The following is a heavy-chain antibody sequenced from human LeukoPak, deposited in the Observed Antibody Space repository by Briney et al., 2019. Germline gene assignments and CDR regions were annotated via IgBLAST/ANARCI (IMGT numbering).Heavy chain of an antibody. CDR3: ARGGPYGSGSYFY. D-gene: IGHD3-10*01. Sequence: GGSLRLSCAASGFTFSNYGMSWVRQAPGKGLEWVSGMSGSGGSTYYADSVKGRFTISRDSAKNSLYLQMNSLRAEDTALYYCARGGPYGSGSYFYWGQGTLVTVSS. CDR1: GFTFSNYG. V-gene: IGHV3-23*01. J-gene: IGHJ4*02. CDR2: MSGSGGST.